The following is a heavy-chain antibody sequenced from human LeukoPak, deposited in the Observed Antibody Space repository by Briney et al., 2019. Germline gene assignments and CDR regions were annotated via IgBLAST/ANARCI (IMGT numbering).Heavy chain of an antibody. CDR2: IYHSGST. CDR3: VRVADYHNWFDP. CDR1: GYSISSGYY. D-gene: IGHD4-11*01. Sequence: SETLSLTCAVSGYSISSGYYWGWIRQPPGKGLEWIGSIYHSGSTYYNPSLKSRVTISVDTSKNQFSLKLSSVTAADTAVYYCVRVADYHNWFDPWGQGTLVTVSS. J-gene: IGHJ5*02. V-gene: IGHV4-38-2*01.